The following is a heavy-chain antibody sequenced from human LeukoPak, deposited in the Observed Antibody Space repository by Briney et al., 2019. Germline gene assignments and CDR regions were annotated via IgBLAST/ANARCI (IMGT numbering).Heavy chain of an antibody. V-gene: IGHV3-15*01. CDR3: TTGLTF. CDR1: GFTFNYAW. D-gene: IGHD2/OR15-2a*01. J-gene: IGHJ4*02. CDR2: INTKSDGGTT. Sequence: GGSLRLSCAASGFTFNYAWMSWVRQTPRKGLEWLGRINTKSDGGTTDYAAPVKGRFTISRDDSKNTVYLQMNSLKTDDTAVYYCTTGLTFWGQGTLVTVSS.